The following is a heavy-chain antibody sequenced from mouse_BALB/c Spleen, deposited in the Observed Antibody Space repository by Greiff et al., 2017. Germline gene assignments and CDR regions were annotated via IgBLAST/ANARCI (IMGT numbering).Heavy chain of an antibody. CDR3: ARGRDYYYGSSYLAWFAY. V-gene: IGHV3-2*02. CDR1: GYSITSDYA. CDR2: ISYSGST. D-gene: IGHD1-1*01. Sequence: EVKLMESGPGLVKPSQSLSLTCTVTGYSITSDYAWNWIRQFPGNKLEWMGYISYSGSTSYNPSLKSRISITRDTSKNQFFLQLNSVTTEDTATYYCARGRDYYYGSSYLAWFAYWGQGTLVTVSA. J-gene: IGHJ3*01.